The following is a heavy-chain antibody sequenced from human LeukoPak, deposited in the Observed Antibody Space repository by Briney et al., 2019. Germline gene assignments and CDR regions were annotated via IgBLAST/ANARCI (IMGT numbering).Heavy chain of an antibody. CDR3: ARGVEGRFDI. CDR2: INPNTGDR. Sequence: ASVKVSCKASGYTFTGYYINWVRQAPGQGLEWMGWINPNTGDRKYVQKFQGRVTMTRDTSISTVYMELSSLRSEDTAVYYCARGVEGRFDIWGQGTMVTVSS. CDR1: GYTFTGYY. V-gene: IGHV1-2*02. D-gene: IGHD2-15*01. J-gene: IGHJ3*02.